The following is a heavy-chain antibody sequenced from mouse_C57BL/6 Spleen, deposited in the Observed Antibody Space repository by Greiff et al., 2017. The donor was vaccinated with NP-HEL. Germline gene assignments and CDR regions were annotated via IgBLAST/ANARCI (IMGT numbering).Heavy chain of an antibody. CDR3: SRHYGSSLAIYAMDY. CDR2: IYPGSGNT. Sequence: QVQLQQSGPELVKPGASVKISCTASGYSFTSYYIHWVKQRPGQGLEWIGWIYPGSGNTKYNEKFKGKAPLTAATSSSTAYMQLSSLTSEDSAVYYCSRHYGSSLAIYAMDYWGQGTSVTVSS. D-gene: IGHD1-1*01. CDR1: GYSFTSYY. V-gene: IGHV1-66*01. J-gene: IGHJ4*01.